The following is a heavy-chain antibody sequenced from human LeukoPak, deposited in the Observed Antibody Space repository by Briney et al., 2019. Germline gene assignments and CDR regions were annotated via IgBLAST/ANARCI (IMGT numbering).Heavy chain of an antibody. Sequence: PGGSLRLSCAASGFTFSSYSMNWVRQAPGKGLEWVSYISSSSSTIYYADSVKGRFTISRDNAKNSLYLQMNSLRAEDTAVCYCARSMVRGAGDAFDIWGQGTMVTVSS. D-gene: IGHD3-10*01. CDR1: GFTFSSYS. CDR2: ISSSSSTI. J-gene: IGHJ3*02. CDR3: ARSMVRGAGDAFDI. V-gene: IGHV3-48*01.